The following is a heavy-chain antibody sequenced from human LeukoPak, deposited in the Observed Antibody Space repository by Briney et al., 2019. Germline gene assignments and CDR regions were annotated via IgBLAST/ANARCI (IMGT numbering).Heavy chain of an antibody. CDR1: GIRVNSNY. Sequence: GGSLRLSCAASGIRVNSNYLSWVRQAPGKGLEWVSVIYSGGSTSYADSVKGRFTISRDNSKNTMYLQMNSLRAEDTAVYYCARITSTYFDYCGQGTLVTVSS. D-gene: IGHD3-10*01. J-gene: IGHJ4*02. CDR2: IYSGGST. V-gene: IGHV3-53*01. CDR3: ARITSTYFDY.